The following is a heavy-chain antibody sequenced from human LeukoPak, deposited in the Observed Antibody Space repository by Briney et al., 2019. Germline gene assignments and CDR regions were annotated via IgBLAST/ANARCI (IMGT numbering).Heavy chain of an antibody. D-gene: IGHD5-12*01. CDR1: GYTFTGYY. CDR3: ARGVATTNLPQYYYYMDV. CDR2: INPNSGGT. J-gene: IGHJ6*03. Sequence: GASVKVSCKASGYTFTGYYMHWVRQVPGQGLEWMGWINPNSGGTNYAQKFQGRVTMTRDTSISTAYMELSRLRSDDTAVYYCARGVATTNLPQYYYYMDVWGKGTTVTVSS. V-gene: IGHV1-2*02.